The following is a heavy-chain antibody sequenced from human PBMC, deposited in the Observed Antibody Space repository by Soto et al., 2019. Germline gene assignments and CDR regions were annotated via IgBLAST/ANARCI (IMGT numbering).Heavy chain of an antibody. V-gene: IGHV3-49*03. CDR2: IRSKAYGGTT. J-gene: IGHJ5*02. D-gene: IGHD3-3*01. CDR1: GFTFGDYA. Sequence: GGSLRLSCTASGFTFGDYAMSWFRQAPGKGLEWVGFIRSKAYGGTTEYAASVKGRFTISRDDSKSIAYLQMNSLKTEDTAVYYCTRDLRFLEWLTYNWFDPWGQGTLVTVSS. CDR3: TRDLRFLEWLTYNWFDP.